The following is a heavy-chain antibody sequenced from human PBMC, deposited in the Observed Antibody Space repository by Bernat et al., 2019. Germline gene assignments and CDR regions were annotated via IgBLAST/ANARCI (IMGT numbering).Heavy chain of an antibody. V-gene: IGHV3-13*05. CDR2: IGTAGDP. CDR1: GFTFSSYD. CDR3: ARSERGCSGGSCYYYFDY. Sequence: EVQLVESGGGLVQPGGSLRLSCAASGFTFSSYDMHWVRQATGKGLEWVSAIGTAGDPYYPGSVKGRFTISRENAKNSLYLQMNTLRAGDTAVYYCARSERGCSGGSCYYYFDYWGQGTLVTVSS. D-gene: IGHD2-15*01. J-gene: IGHJ4*02.